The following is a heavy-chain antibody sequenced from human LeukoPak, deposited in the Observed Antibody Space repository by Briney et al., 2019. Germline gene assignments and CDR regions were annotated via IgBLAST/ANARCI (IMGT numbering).Heavy chain of an antibody. V-gene: IGHV1-69*04. Sequence: GASVKVSCKASGGTFSSYAISWVRQAPGQGLEWMGRIIPILGIANYAQKFQGRVTNTADKSTSTAYMELSSLRSEDTAVYYCARSGLTSSGYYCFDYWGQGTLVTVSS. CDR3: ARSGLTSSGYYCFDY. J-gene: IGHJ4*02. CDR1: GGTFSSYA. CDR2: IIPILGIA. D-gene: IGHD3-22*01.